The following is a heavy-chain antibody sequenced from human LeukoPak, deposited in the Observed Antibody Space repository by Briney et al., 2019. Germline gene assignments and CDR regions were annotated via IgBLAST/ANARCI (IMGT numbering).Heavy chain of an antibody. Sequence: GGSLRLSCAASGFTFSSYAMSWVRQAPGKGLEWVSAISGSGGSTYYADSVKGRFTISRDNSKNTLYLQMNSLSAEDTAVYYCARDYYGSGSYLDYWGQGTLVTVSS. CDR1: GFTFSSYA. V-gene: IGHV3-23*01. CDR3: ARDYYGSGSYLDY. J-gene: IGHJ4*02. CDR2: ISGSGGST. D-gene: IGHD3-10*01.